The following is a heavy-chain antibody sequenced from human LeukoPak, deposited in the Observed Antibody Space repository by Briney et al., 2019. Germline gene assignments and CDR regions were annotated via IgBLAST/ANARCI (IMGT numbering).Heavy chain of an antibody. Sequence: PSETLSLTCTVSGGSTSSSSYYWGWIRQPPGKGLEWIGSIYYSGSTYYNPSLKSRVTISVDTSKNQFSLKLSSVTAADTAVYYCARVGGTLRIGEAAFDYWGQGILVTVSS. V-gene: IGHV4-39*01. CDR1: GGSTSSSSYY. CDR2: IYYSGST. D-gene: IGHD6-13*01. J-gene: IGHJ4*02. CDR3: ARVGGTLRIGEAAFDY.